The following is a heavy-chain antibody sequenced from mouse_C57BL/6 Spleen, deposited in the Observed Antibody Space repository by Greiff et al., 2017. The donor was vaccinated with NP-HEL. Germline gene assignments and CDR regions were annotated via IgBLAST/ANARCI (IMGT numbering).Heavy chain of an antibody. D-gene: IGHD1-1*01. CDR3: AIMTTVVYWYFDV. V-gene: IGHV3-6*01. CDR1: GYSITSGYY. J-gene: IGHJ1*03. CDR2: ISYDGSN. Sequence: EVQLQQSGPGLVKPSQSLSLTCSVTGYSITSGYYWNWIRQFPGNKLEWMGYISYDGSNNYNPSLKNRISITRDTSKNHFFLKLNSVTTEDTATYYCAIMTTVVYWYFDVWGTGTTVTVSS.